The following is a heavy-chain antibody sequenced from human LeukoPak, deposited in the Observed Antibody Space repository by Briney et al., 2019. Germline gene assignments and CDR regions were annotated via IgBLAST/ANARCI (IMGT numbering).Heavy chain of an antibody. CDR2: IYYSGST. CDR1: GGSISSYY. D-gene: IGHD3-22*01. J-gene: IGHJ4*02. V-gene: IGHV4-59*08. CDR3: ARLRRSRSGYYYNVYFDY. Sequence: PSETLSLTCTVSGGSISSYYWSWIRQPPGKGLEWIGYIYYSGSTNYNPSLKSRVTISVDTSKNQFSLKLSSVTAADTAVYYCARLRRSRSGYYYNVYFDYWGQGTLVTVSS.